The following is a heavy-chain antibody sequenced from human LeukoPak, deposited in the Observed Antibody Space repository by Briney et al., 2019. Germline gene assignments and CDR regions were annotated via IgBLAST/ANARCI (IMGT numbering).Heavy chain of an antibody. CDR1: GFTFSSYG. CDR3: AKGERTAAAGTRAFDI. J-gene: IGHJ3*02. CDR2: ISYDGSNK. D-gene: IGHD6-13*01. Sequence: GGSLRLSCAASGFTFSSYGMHWVRQAPGKGLEWVAVISYDGSNKYYADSVKGRFTISRDNSKNTLYLQMNSLRAEDTAVYYCAKGERTAAAGTRAFDIWGQGTMVTVSS. V-gene: IGHV3-30*18.